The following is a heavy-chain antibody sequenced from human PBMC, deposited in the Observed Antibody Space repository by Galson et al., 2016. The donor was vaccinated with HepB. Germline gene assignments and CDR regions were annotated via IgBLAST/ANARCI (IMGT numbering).Heavy chain of an antibody. V-gene: IGHV5-51*03. CDR3: ARGRGFTGEVTGYFDY. CDR2: IFPGDSDT. D-gene: IGHD1-20*01. CDR1: GYSFNYYW. J-gene: IGHJ4*02. Sequence: QSGAEVKKPGESLKISCKASGYSFNYYWIGWVRQMPGKGLEWMGIIFPGDSDTTYSQSFQGQVTISADKSISTAYLQWSSLKAADTAMYFCARGRGFTGEVTGYFDYWGQGTLVTVSS.